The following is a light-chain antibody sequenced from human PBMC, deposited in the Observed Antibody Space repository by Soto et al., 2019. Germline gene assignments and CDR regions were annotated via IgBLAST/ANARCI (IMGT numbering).Light chain of an antibody. J-gene: IGLJ1*01. CDR3: SSYRRSSTRV. Sequence: QSVLTQPASVSGSPGQSITISCTGTSSDVGGYNYVSWYQQHPGKAPKLMIYEVSNRPSGVSNRFSGSKSGNTASLTISGLQAEDEADYYCSSYRRSSTRVFGNGTKVTV. V-gene: IGLV2-14*01. CDR2: EVS. CDR1: SSDVGGYNY.